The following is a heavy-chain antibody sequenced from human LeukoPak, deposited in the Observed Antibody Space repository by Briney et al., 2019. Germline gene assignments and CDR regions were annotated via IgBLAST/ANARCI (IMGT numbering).Heavy chain of an antibody. CDR3: AGRAYSSSATKPSYFDY. CDR2: IKQDGSEK. CDR1: GFTFSSYS. J-gene: IGHJ4*02. D-gene: IGHD6-6*01. Sequence: GGSLRLSCAASGFTFSSYSMNWVRQAPGKGLEWVANIKQDGSEKYYVDSVKGRFTISRDNAKNSLYLQMNSLRAEDTAVYYCAGRAYSSSATKPSYFDYWGQGTLVTVSS. V-gene: IGHV3-7*01.